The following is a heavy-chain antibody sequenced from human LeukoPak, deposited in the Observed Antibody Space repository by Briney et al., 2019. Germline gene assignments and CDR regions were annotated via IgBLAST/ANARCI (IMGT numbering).Heavy chain of an antibody. CDR2: ISSSSSYI. D-gene: IGHD3-3*01. CDR3: ARDLYDFWSGYFFDY. V-gene: IGHV3-21*01. CDR1: GFTFSSYS. Sequence: GGSLRLSCAAPGFTFSSYSMNWVRQAPGKGLEWVSSISSSSSYIYYADSVKGRFTISRDNAKNSLYLQMNSLRAEDTAVYYCARDLYDFWSGYFFDYWGQGTLVTVSS. J-gene: IGHJ4*02.